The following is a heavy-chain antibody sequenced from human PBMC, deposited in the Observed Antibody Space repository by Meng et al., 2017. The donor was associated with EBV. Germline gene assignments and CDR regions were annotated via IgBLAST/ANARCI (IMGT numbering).Heavy chain of an antibody. CDR3: ARVGIAVAGTGDY. V-gene: IGHV1-2*06. J-gene: IGHJ4*02. Sequence: QVQWVTVGAGGEKPVASVKVSRKAAGYTFTGYDMHWVRQAPGQWLEWMGRINPNSGGTNYAQKFQGRVTMTRDTSISTAYMELSRLRSDDTAVYYCARVGIAVAGTGDYWGQGTLVTVSS. CDR2: INPNSGGT. CDR1: GYTFTGYD. D-gene: IGHD6-19*01.